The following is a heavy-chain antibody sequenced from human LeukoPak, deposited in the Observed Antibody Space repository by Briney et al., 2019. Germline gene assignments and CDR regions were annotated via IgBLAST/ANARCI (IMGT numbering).Heavy chain of an antibody. V-gene: IGHV4-59*01. Sequence: SETLSLTCTVSGASISSYYWSWIRQPPGKGLEWIGYIYDSGSTKYNPSLKSRVTISVDTSKNQFPLKLSSVTGADTAVYYCARALSGLGSYRWWGQGTLVTVSS. CDR3: ARALSGLGSYRW. J-gene: IGHJ4*02. CDR2: IYDSGST. CDR1: GASISSYY. D-gene: IGHD3-10*01.